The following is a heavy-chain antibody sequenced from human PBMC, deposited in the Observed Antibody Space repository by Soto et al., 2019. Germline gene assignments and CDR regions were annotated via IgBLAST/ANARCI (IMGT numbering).Heavy chain of an antibody. CDR1: GFTFSYAW. CDR3: TTDLWTDHTLTGYWS. CDR2: IRSKGAGGTA. Sequence: EVQLVESGGGVVKPGGSLRLSCAASGFTFSYAWLNWVRQAPGKGLEWVGRIRSKGAGGTADYVAPVQGRFPISRDDSTNTLYLELHTLKSEDTAVFYCTTDLWTDHTLTGYWSRGQGTLVTFSS. D-gene: IGHD3-9*01. V-gene: IGHV3-15*07. J-gene: IGHJ4*02.